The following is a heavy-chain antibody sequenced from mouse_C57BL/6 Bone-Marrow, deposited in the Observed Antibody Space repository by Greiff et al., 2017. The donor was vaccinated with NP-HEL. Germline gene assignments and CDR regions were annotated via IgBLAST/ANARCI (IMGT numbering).Heavy chain of an antibody. J-gene: IGHJ4*01. CDR1: GFNIKNTY. CDR2: IDPANGNT. D-gene: IGHD2-10*01. CDR3: ATYYGNYVRAMDY. Sequence: EVMLVESVAELVRPGASVKLSCTASGFNIKNTYMHWVKQRPEQGLEWIGRIDPANGNTKYAPKFQGKATITADTSSNTAYLQLSSLTSEDTAIYYCATYYGNYVRAMDYWGQGTSVTVSS. V-gene: IGHV14-3*01.